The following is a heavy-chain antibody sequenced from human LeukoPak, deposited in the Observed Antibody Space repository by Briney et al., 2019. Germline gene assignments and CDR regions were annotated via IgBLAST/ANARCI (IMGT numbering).Heavy chain of an antibody. CDR2: INTSGGST. CDR3: ARASYYYDSSGFPQPAFDY. V-gene: IGHV3-21*01. Sequence: GGSLRLSCAASGFTFSNYAMSWVRQAPGKGLEWVSTINTSGGSTYYADSVKGRFTISRDNAKNSLYLQMNSLRAEDTAMYYCARASYYYDSSGFPQPAFDYWGQGTLVTVSS. CDR1: GFTFSNYA. J-gene: IGHJ4*02. D-gene: IGHD3-22*01.